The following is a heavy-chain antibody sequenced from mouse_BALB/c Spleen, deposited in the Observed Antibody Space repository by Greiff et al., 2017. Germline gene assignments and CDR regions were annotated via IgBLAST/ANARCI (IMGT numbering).Heavy chain of an antibody. D-gene: IGHD2-10*02. Sequence: EVKLMESGGGLVKPGGSLKLSCAASGFTFSSYAMSWVRQTPEKRLEWVASISSGGSTYYPDSVKGRFTISRDNARNILYLQMSSLRSEDTAMYYCAREGGYGNSFAYWGQGTLVTVSA. CDR2: ISSGGST. J-gene: IGHJ3*01. CDR3: AREGGYGNSFAY. V-gene: IGHV5-6-5*01. CDR1: GFTFSSYA.